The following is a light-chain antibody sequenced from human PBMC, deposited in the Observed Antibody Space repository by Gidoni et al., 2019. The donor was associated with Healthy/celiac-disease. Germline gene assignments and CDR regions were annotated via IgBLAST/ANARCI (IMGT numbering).Light chain of an antibody. Sequence: QSVLTQPPSVAGAAGQRVTISCTGSSSNIGAVYDVHWDQQLPGTAPKLLIYGNTNRPSGVPDRFSGSKSGTSASLAITGLQAEDEADYYCQSYDSSLSGSRFGGGTKLTVL. V-gene: IGLV1-40*01. CDR1: SSNIGAVYD. CDR3: QSYDSSLSGSR. CDR2: GNT. J-gene: IGLJ2*01.